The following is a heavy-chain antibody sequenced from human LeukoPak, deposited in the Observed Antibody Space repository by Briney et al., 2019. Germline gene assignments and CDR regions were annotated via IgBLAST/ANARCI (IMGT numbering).Heavy chain of an antibody. CDR1: GFTFSNAW. V-gene: IGHV3-23*01. CDR2: IRGSGGST. D-gene: IGHD1-26*01. Sequence: PGGSLRLSCAASGFTFSNAWMSWVRQAPGKGLEWVSSIRGSGGSTSYADSLKGQFTISRDNSKNTLYLQMNSLRAEDTAVYYCAKATHSGSYYREDAFDVWGQGTMVTVSS. J-gene: IGHJ3*01. CDR3: AKATHSGSYYREDAFDV.